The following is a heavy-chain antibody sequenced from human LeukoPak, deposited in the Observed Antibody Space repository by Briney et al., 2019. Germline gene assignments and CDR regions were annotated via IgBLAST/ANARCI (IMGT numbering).Heavy chain of an antibody. CDR1: GFTFSSYT. V-gene: IGHV3-21*01. CDR3: ARDPTPRYCSGGSCYTHYGMDV. D-gene: IGHD2-15*01. CDR2: ISSSGSYI. Sequence: GGSLRLSCAASGFTFSSYTMNWVRQAPGKGLEWVSSISSSGSYIYYADSVKGRLTISRDNAKNSLYLQMNSLRAEDTAVYYCARDPTPRYCSGGSCYTHYGMDVWGQGTTVTVSS. J-gene: IGHJ6*02.